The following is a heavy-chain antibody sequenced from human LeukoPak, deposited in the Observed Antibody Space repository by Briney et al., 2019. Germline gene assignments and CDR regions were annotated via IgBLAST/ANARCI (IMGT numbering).Heavy chain of an antibody. CDR1: GFTFSSYA. D-gene: IGHD3-9*01. V-gene: IGHV3-23*01. CDR3: AKARYLDWLFITDY. Sequence: PGGSLRLSCAASGFTFSSYAMSWVRQAPGKGLEWVSAISGSGGSTYYADSVKGRFTISRDNSKNTLYLQMNSLRAEDTAVYYCAKARYLDWLFITDYWGQGTLVTVSS. CDR2: ISGSGGST. J-gene: IGHJ4*02.